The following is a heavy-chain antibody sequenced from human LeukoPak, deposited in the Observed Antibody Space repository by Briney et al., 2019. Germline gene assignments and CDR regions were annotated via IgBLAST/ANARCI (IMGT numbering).Heavy chain of an antibody. Sequence: SETLSLTCTASAGSISSYYWSWLRQPAGTALEWIGRIYTSGTITYNPSLKSRVTMSVDTSKNQFSLKLSSVTAADTAVYYCARDSGTTGEVKFDPWGQGTLVTVSS. CDR3: ARDSGTTGEVKFDP. CDR1: AGSISSYY. J-gene: IGHJ5*02. V-gene: IGHV4-4*07. CDR2: IYTSGTI. D-gene: IGHD3-10*01.